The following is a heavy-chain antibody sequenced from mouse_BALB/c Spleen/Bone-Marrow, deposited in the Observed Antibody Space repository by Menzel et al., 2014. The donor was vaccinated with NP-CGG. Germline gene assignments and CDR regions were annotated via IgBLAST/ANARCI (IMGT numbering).Heavy chain of an antibody. CDR3: ARHGFYYAMDY. Sequence: EVQGVESGGGLVQPGESLKLSCESNEYEFPSHDMSWVRKTPEKRLELVAAINSDGGITNYPDTMERRFTISRDNTKKTLYLQMSSLGSEDTALYYCARHGFYYAMDYWGQGTSVTVSS. J-gene: IGHJ4*01. CDR2: INSDGGIT. V-gene: IGHV5-2*01. CDR1: EYEFPSHD.